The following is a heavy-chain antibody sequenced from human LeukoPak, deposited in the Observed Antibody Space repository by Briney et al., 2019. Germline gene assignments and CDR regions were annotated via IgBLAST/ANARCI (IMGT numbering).Heavy chain of an antibody. J-gene: IGHJ4*02. V-gene: IGHV3-7*03. CDR3: ARDLGYCTNGVCHTRFDY. CDR2: TNQDGNEK. D-gene: IGHD2-8*01. CDR1: GFTLTSYW. Sequence: QPRGSLRLSCAASGFTLTSYWMSSVRQSPGEGLEWVAKTNQDGNEKAYVDSVRGRVTISRDNAKNSLFLQMNSLRAEDTAVYYCARDLGYCTNGVCHTRFDYWGQGTLVAVSS.